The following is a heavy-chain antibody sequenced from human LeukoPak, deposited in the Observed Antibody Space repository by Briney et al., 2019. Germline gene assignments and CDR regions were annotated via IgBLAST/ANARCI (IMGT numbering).Heavy chain of an antibody. Sequence: PSETLSLTCTVSGGSISSHNWNWIRQPPGKGLEWIGGIYNSGSPNYNPSLKSRVTISVDTSKNQFSLKLSSVTAADTAVYYCARVDSSGYYTFFDYWGQGTLVTVSS. J-gene: IGHJ4*02. CDR3: ARVDSSGYYTFFDY. CDR1: GGSISSHN. V-gene: IGHV4-59*11. D-gene: IGHD3-22*01. CDR2: IYNSGSP.